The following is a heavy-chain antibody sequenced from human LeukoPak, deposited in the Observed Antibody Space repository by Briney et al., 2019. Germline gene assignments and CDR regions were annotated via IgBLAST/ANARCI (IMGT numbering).Heavy chain of an antibody. CDR1: GGSFSTCT. D-gene: IGHD3-22*01. CDR3: ARDNGQIFDSNRFAFDI. CDR2: IIPIFGTV. J-gene: IGHJ3*02. Sequence: SVTVSCKASGGSFSTCTISWVRQAPGQGLEWMGGIIPIFGTVNYGQKFQGRVTVTADESTSTAYMELSSLRSEDTAVYYCARDNGQIFDSNRFAFDIWGQGTMVTVSS. V-gene: IGHV1-69*01.